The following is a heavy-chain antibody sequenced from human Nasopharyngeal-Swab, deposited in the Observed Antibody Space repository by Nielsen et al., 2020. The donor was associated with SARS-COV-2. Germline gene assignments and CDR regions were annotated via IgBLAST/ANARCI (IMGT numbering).Heavy chain of an antibody. V-gene: IGHV1-69*13. CDR1: GGTFSSHA. CDR3: ASRPYSSSSGDYYYGMDV. Sequence: SVKVSCKASGGTFSSHAISWVRQAPGQGLEWMGGIIPIFGTANYAQKFQGRVTITADESTSTAYMELSSLRSEDTAVYYCASRPYSSSSGDYYYGMDVWGQGTTVTVSS. J-gene: IGHJ6*02. D-gene: IGHD6-6*01. CDR2: IIPIFGTA.